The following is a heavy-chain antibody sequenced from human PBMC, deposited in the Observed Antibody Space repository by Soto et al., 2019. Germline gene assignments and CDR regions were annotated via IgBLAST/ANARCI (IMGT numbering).Heavy chain of an antibody. Sequence: SETLSLTCAVYGGPFSGYYWTGIRQPPGTGLEWIGEINHSGSTNYNPSLKSRVTLSVDTSTNQCSLTLSSMTAADTAVYYCALRSMAVVPEYWGQGTLVTVSS. CDR3: ALRSMAVVPEY. CDR1: GGPFSGYY. J-gene: IGHJ4*02. V-gene: IGHV4-34*01. CDR2: INHSGST. D-gene: IGHD3-22*01.